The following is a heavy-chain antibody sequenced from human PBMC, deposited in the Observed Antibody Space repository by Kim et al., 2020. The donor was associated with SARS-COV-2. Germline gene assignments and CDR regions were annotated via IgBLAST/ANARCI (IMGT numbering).Heavy chain of an antibody. Sequence: SVKGRVTISRDNAKNSLYLQMNSLRAEDTAVYYCAKHERYCGDRYYFDYWGQGTLVTVSS. J-gene: IGHJ4*02. V-gene: IGHV3-11*03. CDR3: AKHERYCGDRYYFDY. D-gene: IGHD4-17*01.